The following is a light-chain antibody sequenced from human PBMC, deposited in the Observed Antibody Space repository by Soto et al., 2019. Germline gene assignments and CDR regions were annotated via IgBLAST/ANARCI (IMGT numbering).Light chain of an antibody. Sequence: QSVLTQPASVSGSPGQSITISCTGTSSDVGSSNYVSWYQHHPGKAPQLIIFDVSDRPSGVSHRFSGSKSGNTASLIISGLLAEDEAYYYCSSYTRGNSWVFGGGTKLTV. V-gene: IGLV2-14*03. CDR3: SSYTRGNSWV. CDR2: DVS. CDR1: SSDVGSSNY. J-gene: IGLJ3*02.